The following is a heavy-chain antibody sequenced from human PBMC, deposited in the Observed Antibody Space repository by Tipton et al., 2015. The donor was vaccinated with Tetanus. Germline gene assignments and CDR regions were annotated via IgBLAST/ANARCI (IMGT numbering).Heavy chain of an antibody. CDR1: GFTFRSYW. Sequence: SLRLSCVASGFTFRSYWMSWVRQAPGKGLEWVANIKEDGSEMYYADSVKGRFTISRDDAKNTLYLQMNSLTADDTAVYYCVRGSSQWRGIDYWGQGTLVTVSS. D-gene: IGHD6-19*01. J-gene: IGHJ4*02. V-gene: IGHV3-7*01. CDR2: IKEDGSEM. CDR3: VRGSSQWRGIDY.